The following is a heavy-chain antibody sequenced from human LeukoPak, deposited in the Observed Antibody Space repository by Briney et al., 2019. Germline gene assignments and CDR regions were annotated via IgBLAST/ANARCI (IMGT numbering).Heavy chain of an antibody. D-gene: IGHD1-1*01. J-gene: IGHJ5*02. CDR2: SSESGSSI. CDR3: AKDSDITNWFPLES. Sequence: GGSLRLSCAGSGFTFSNYAMTWVRQSPGKGLEWVSSSSESGSSIYYAHSMKGRFTISRDNSKNTVYLQMNSLRAEDTAVYYCAKDSDITNWFPLESWGQGTLVTVSS. V-gene: IGHV3-23*01. CDR1: GFTFSNYA.